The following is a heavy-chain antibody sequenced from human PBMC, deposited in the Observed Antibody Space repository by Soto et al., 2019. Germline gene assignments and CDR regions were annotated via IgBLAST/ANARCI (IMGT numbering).Heavy chain of an antibody. CDR1: GGSISSSSYY. V-gene: IGHV4-39*01. D-gene: IGHD6-19*01. CDR2: IYYSGST. J-gene: IGHJ4*02. CDR3: ARIGFPVAVAGNDY. Sequence: QLQLQESGPGLVKPSETLSLTCTVSGGSISSSSYYWGWIRQPPGKGLEWIGSIYYSGSTYYNPSLKSRVTISVDTSKNQFSLKLSSVTAADTAVYYCARIGFPVAVAGNDYWGQGTLVTVSS.